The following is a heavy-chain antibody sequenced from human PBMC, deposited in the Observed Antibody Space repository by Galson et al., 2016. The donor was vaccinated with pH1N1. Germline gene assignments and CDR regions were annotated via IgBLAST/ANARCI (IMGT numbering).Heavy chain of an antibody. CDR1: GYIFSTFW. CDR3: ARHQSSSDDYFFYNRDV. CDR2: VYPGDSDT. J-gene: IGHJ6*02. D-gene: IGHD6-6*01. Sequence: QSGAEVKKPGESLKISCKGSGYIFSTFWIGWVRQMPGKGLEWMGIVYPGDSDTRYNPSFKGQVTISVDKSISTAYLQWSSLKASDSAIYFCARHQSSSDDYFFYNRDVWGQVTTVTVSS. V-gene: IGHV5-51*01.